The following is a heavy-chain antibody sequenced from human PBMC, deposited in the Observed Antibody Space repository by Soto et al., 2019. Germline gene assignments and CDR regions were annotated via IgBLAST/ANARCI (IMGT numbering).Heavy chain of an antibody. CDR1: GFIFTNYW. CDR3: GSVFEY. J-gene: IGHJ4*01. CDR2: ITHDGSGT. V-gene: IGHV3-74*01. Sequence: EVEVVESGGGLVQPGESLRLSCAASGFIFTNYWMHWVRQVPGRGLVWVSGITHDGSGTKYADSVKGRFTISRDNAKNTVYLQTNSLRPEDTAVYYCGSVFEYWGRGTLVTVSS.